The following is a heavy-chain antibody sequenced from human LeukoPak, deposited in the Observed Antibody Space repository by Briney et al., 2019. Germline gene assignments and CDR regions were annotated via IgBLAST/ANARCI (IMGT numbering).Heavy chain of an antibody. D-gene: IGHD3-10*01. V-gene: IGHV3-33*08. CDR2: IWYDGSKQ. CDR1: GFTFSDYY. J-gene: IGHJ4*02. Sequence: GGSLRLSCVASGFTFSDYYMSWIRQAPGKGLEWVAIIWYDGSKQYYADSVKGRFTISRDNSKDTLYLQMNSLRDEDTAVYYCARDRGARYYDYWGQGTQVSVSS. CDR3: ARDRGARYYDY.